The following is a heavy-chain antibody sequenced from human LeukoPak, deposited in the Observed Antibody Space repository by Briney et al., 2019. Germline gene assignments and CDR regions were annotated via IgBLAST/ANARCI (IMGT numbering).Heavy chain of an antibody. CDR3: ARVSTYSAIDY. J-gene: IGHJ4*02. CDR2: INSDGSST. D-gene: IGHD1-26*01. CDR1: GFTFSSYW. V-gene: IGHV3-74*01. Sequence: GGSLRLSCAASGFTFSSYWVHWVRQGPGKGLVWVSRINSDGSSTSYADSVKGRFTVSRDNAKNTLYLQMNSLRAEDTAVYYCARVSTYSAIDYWGQGTLVTVSS.